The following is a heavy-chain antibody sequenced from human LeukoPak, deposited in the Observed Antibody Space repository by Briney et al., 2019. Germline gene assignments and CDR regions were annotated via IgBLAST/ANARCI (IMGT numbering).Heavy chain of an antibody. V-gene: IGHV4-34*01. CDR1: GGSFSGYY. CDR2: INHSGST. D-gene: IGHD5-12*01. Sequence: SETLTLTCAVHGGSFSGYYWSWIRQPPGKGLEWIGEINHSGSTNYNPSLKSRVTISVDTSKNQFSLKLSSVTAADTAVYYCAGSGYDSADYYYGMDVWGQGTTVTVSS. J-gene: IGHJ6*02. CDR3: AGSGYDSADYYYGMDV.